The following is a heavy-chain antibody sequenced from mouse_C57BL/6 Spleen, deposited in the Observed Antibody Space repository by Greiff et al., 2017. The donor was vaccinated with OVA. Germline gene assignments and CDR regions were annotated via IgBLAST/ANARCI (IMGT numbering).Heavy chain of an antibody. V-gene: IGHV1-64*01. D-gene: IGHD1-1*01. CDR2: IHPNSGST. J-gene: IGHJ2*01. CDR1: GYTFTSYW. CDR3: AREDYYGSSLYYFDY. Sequence: VQLQQPGAELVKPGALVKLSCKASGYTFTSYWMHWVKQRPGQGLEWIGMIHPNSGSTNYNEKFKSKATLTVDKSSSTAYMQLSSLTSEDSAVYYCAREDYYGSSLYYFDYWGQGTTLTVSS.